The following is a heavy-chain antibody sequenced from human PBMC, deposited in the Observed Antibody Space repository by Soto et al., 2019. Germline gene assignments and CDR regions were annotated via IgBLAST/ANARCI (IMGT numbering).Heavy chain of an antibody. Sequence: SVKVSCKASGGTFSSYAISWVRQAPGQGLEWMGGIIPIFGAANYAQKFQGRVTITADESTSTAYMELSSLRSEDTAVYYCASYYYDSSGYYYILGYWGQGTLATVSS. CDR2: IIPIFGAA. J-gene: IGHJ4*02. V-gene: IGHV1-69*13. D-gene: IGHD3-22*01. CDR1: GGTFSSYA. CDR3: ASYYYDSSGYYYILGY.